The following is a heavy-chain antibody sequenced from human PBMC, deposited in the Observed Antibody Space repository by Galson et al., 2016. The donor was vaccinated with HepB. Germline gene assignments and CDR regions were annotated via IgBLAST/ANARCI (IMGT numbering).Heavy chain of an antibody. CDR1: GGSISRSNW. J-gene: IGHJ2*01. CDR3: ASYYDNDYWYFDL. D-gene: IGHD3-22*01. Sequence: ETLSLTCAVSGGSISRSNWRSWVRQIPGKGLEWIGQIYHSGTTNYNPSLKSRVTISVDKSNNQFSLNLRSVTAADTAVYSCASYYDNDYWYFDLWGRGTLVTVS. CDR2: IYHSGTT. V-gene: IGHV4-4*01.